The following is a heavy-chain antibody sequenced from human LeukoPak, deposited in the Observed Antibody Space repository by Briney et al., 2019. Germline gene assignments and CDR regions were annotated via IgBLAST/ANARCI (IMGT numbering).Heavy chain of an antibody. V-gene: IGHV3-30*18. Sequence: QSGGSLRLSCAASGFTFSSYGMHWVRQAPGKGLEWVAVISYDGSNKYYADSVKGRFTISRDNSKNTLYLQMNSLRAEDTAVYYCAKDLSARRGAFDIWGQGTMVTVSS. CDR3: AKDLSARRGAFDI. CDR1: GFTFSSYG. J-gene: IGHJ3*02. CDR2: ISYDGSNK. D-gene: IGHD4/OR15-4a*01.